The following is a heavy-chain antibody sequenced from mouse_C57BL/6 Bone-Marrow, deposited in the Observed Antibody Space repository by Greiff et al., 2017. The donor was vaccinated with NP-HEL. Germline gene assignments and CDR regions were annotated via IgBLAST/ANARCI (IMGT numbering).Heavy chain of an antibody. CDR1: GYAFSSSW. V-gene: IGHV1-82*01. D-gene: IGHD3-3*01. CDR3: ARGDVGY. Sequence: QVQLKESGPELVKPGASVKISCKASGYAFSSSWMNWVKQRPGKGLEWIGRIYPGDGDTNYNGKFKGKATLTADKSSSTAYMQLSSLTSEDSAVXFCARGDVGYWGQGTTLTVSS. J-gene: IGHJ2*01. CDR2: IYPGDGDT.